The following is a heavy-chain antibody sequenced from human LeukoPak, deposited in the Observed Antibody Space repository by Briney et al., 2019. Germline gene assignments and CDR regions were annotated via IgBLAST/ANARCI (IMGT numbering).Heavy chain of an antibody. J-gene: IGHJ4*02. CDR3: AKAPYDSSGYEDY. V-gene: IGHV3-30*04. D-gene: IGHD3-22*01. CDR1: GFTFSSYA. Sequence: GGSLRLSCAASGFTFSSYAMHWVRQAPGKGLEWVTIISFDGSNKYYADSVKGRFTISRDNSKNTLYLQMNSLRAEDTAVYYCAKAPYDSSGYEDYWGQGTLVTVSS. CDR2: ISFDGSNK.